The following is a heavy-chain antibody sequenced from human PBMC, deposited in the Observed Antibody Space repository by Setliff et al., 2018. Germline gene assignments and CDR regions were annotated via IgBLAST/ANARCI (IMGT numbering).Heavy chain of an antibody. V-gene: IGHV1-69*05. CDR3: AREKVVVVSATSYHYYMDV. D-gene: IGHD2-15*01. CDR2: IIPLFGTT. J-gene: IGHJ6*03. CDR1: GGTFSNIG. Sequence: GASVKVSCKASGGTFSNIGISWVRQAPGQGLEWMGGIIPLFGTTNYAQEFQDRVTITTDESTNTAYMELSSLRSEDTAMYYCAREKVVVVSATSYHYYMDVWGKGTTVTVSS.